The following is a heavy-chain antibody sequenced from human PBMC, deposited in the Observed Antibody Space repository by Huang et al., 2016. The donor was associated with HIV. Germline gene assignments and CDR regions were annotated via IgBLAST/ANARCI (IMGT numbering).Heavy chain of an antibody. J-gene: IGHJ4*02. Sequence: QVQLHQWGAGLLKPSETLSLTCGVYGGSFSGYYWSWIRQPPGKGVVWFGEITHSGSTNSSPSLRSRVTISEETSKNQFSLKRSSVTAADTAVYYCARAPHYGSGSYYYWGQGTLVTVSS. D-gene: IGHD3-10*01. CDR3: ARAPHYGSGSYYY. V-gene: IGHV4-34*01. CDR1: GGSFSGYY. CDR2: ITHSGST.